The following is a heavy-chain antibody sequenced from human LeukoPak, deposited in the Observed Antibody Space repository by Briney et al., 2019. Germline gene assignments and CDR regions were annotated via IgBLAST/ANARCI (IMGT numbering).Heavy chain of an antibody. CDR2: IYYSGST. Sequence: SQTLSLTCTVSGGSVSSGDYYWSWIRQLPGKGLEWIGYIYYSGSTYYNPSLKSRLTISVDTSKNQFSLKLSSVTAADTAVYYCARRRGNTSGFQGYDVDYWGQGTLVTVSS. D-gene: IGHD6-19*01. V-gene: IGHV4-31*03. J-gene: IGHJ4*02. CDR3: ARRRGNTSGFQGYDVDY. CDR1: GGSVSSGDYY.